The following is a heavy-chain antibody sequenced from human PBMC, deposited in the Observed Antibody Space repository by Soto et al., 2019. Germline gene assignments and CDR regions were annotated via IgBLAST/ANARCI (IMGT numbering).Heavy chain of an antibody. D-gene: IGHD6-19*01. CDR3: ARVEAVAGLYNYHGLDV. CDR2: IVPIFGTT. J-gene: IGHJ6*02. CDR1: GGTFSNYA. Sequence: QVQLVQSGAAVKKPGSSVKVSCKVSGGTFSNYAIDWVRLAPGHGLEWMGGIVPIFGTTYYTQKFQGRATIIADDSTTTGYLEMSSLRSEDTAIYYCARVEAVAGLYNYHGLDVWGQGTAVTVSS. V-gene: IGHV1-69*12.